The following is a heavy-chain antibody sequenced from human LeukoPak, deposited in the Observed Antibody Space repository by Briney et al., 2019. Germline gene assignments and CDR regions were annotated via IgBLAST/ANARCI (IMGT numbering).Heavy chain of an antibody. D-gene: IGHD2-2*01. Sequence: KRGESLKISCKGSGYSFTSYWIGWVRQMPGKGLEWMGIIYPGDSDTRYSPSFQGQVTISADKSISTDYLQWSSLKASDTAMYYCARHQIDCSSTSCSTALYYYYGMDVWGQGTTVTVSS. CDR3: ARHQIDCSSTSCSTALYYYYGMDV. CDR1: GYSFTSYW. J-gene: IGHJ6*02. CDR2: IYPGDSDT. V-gene: IGHV5-51*01.